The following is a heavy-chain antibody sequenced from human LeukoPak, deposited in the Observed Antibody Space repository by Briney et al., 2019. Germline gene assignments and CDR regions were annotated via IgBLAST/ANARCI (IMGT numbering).Heavy chain of an antibody. V-gene: IGHV3-11*04. Sequence: GGSLRLSCAASGFTFSDYYMSWIRQAPGKGLEWVSYISRGGSTIYYADSVRGRFTISRDNAKNSLYLQMNSLRAEDTAVYYCARGDILTGYYWFDPWGQGTLVTVSS. D-gene: IGHD3-9*01. J-gene: IGHJ5*02. CDR1: GFTFSDYY. CDR3: ARGDILTGYYWFDP. CDR2: ISRGGSTI.